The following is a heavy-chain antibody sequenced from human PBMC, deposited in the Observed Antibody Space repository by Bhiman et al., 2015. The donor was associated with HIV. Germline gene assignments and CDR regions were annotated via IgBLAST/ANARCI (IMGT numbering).Heavy chain of an antibody. CDR2: ISWDGGGT. CDR3: AKVWVFGVLGDSGAFDF. D-gene: IGHD3-16*01. V-gene: IGHV3-43D*03. CDR1: GFIFDDYA. J-gene: IGHJ3*01. Sequence: EVQLVESGGVVVQPGGSLRLSCAASGFIFDDYAMHWVRQAPGKGLEWVSLISWDGGGTYYADSVKGRFTISRDNSKNSLYLQMNSLRAEDTALYYCAKVWVFGVLGDSGAFDFWGQGTMVTVSS.